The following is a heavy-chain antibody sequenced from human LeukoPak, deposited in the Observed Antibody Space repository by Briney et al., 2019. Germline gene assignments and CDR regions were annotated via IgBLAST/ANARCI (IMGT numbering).Heavy chain of an antibody. CDR1: GFTFSSYG. J-gene: IGHJ4*02. Sequence: GGSLRLSCAASGFTFSSYGMHWVRQAPGKGLEWVAVISYDGSNKYYADSVKGRFTISRDNSKNTLYLQMNSLRAEDTAVYYCARDLYYGGNSVVDYWGQGTLVTVSS. CDR2: ISYDGSNK. D-gene: IGHD4-23*01. V-gene: IGHV3-30*03. CDR3: ARDLYYGGNSVVDY.